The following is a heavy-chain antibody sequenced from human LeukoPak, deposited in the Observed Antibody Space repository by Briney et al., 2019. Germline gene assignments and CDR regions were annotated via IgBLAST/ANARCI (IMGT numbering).Heavy chain of an antibody. CDR2: IYYSGST. Sequence: SETLSLTCTVSGGSISSGDYYWSWIRQPPGKGLGWIGYIYYSGSTYYNPSLKSRVTISVDTSKNQFSLKLSSVTAADTAVYYCARDNDSGSYYSWGQGILVTVSS. CDR1: GGSISSGDYY. V-gene: IGHV4-30-4*08. J-gene: IGHJ5*02. D-gene: IGHD3-10*01. CDR3: ARDNDSGSYYS.